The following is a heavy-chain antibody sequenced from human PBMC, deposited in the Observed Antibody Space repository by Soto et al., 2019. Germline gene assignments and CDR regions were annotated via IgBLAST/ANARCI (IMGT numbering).Heavy chain of an antibody. J-gene: IGHJ4*02. CDR2: IYPDDSDT. V-gene: IGHV5-51*03. CDR3: ARPPYCSKTTCYEGSPGY. Sequence: EVQLVQSGAEVKKPGESLKISCKASGYSFTSYWIGWVRQMPGKGLEWMGIIYPDDSDTKYSPSFKGQVTMSADKSISTAYLQWSSLEASDTAIYYCARPPYCSKTTCYEGSPGYWGQGTLVTVSS. CDR1: GYSFTSYW. D-gene: IGHD2-2*01.